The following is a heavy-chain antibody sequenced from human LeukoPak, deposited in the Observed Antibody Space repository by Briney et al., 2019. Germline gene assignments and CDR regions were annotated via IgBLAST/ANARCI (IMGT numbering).Heavy chain of an antibody. D-gene: IGHD5-24*01. Sequence: SETLSLTCAVSGYSISSSNYWAWIRQPPGKGLEWIGYIYYSGSTYYNPSLKSRVTISVDTSKNQFSLKLSSVTAADTAVYYCARAVEMATIFLDYWGQGTLVTVSS. CDR1: GYSISSSNY. CDR2: IYYSGST. V-gene: IGHV4-28*01. CDR3: ARAVEMATIFLDY. J-gene: IGHJ4*02.